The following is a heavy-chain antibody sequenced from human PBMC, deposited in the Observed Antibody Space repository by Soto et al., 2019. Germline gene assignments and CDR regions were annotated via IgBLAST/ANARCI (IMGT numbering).Heavy chain of an antibody. CDR3: AKEAVASEQVPIPGDS. J-gene: IGHJ4*02. CDR1: GGTFSSYA. D-gene: IGHD2-15*01. CDR2: IIPIFGTA. Sequence: GASVKVSCKASGGTFSSYAISWVRQAPGQGLEWMGGIIPIFGTANYAQKFQGRVTITADESTSTAYMELSSLRSEDTAMYHCAKEAVASEQVPIPGDSWGQGTLVTVSS. V-gene: IGHV1-69*13.